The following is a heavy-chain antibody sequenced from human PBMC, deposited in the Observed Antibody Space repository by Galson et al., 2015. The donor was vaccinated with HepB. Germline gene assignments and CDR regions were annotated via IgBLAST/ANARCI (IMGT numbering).Heavy chain of an antibody. J-gene: IGHJ3*02. Sequence: SLRLSCAASGFIFSSSAMSWVRQAPGKGLEWVSGIGGSGITTYYADSVKGRFTISRDNSKNTLYLQMNSLRAEGTAVYYCARPKWATVIAFDIWGQGTMATVS. CDR3: ARPKWATVIAFDI. CDR1: GFIFSSSA. V-gene: IGHV3-23*01. CDR2: IGGSGITT. D-gene: IGHD4-17*01.